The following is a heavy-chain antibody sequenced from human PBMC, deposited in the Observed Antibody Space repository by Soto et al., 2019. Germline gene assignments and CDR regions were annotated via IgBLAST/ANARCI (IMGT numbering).Heavy chain of an antibody. D-gene: IGHD2-8*02. J-gene: IGHJ3*02. CDR1: GFTCSSYD. V-gene: IGHV3-23*01. Sequence: GESLQSSCAASGFTCSSYDMSWVRQAPGKGLEWVSTILVGGSTHYPDSVKGRFTISRDNSKNTVFLQMNSLTAGDTAVYYCAKATATGGGAFDICGQGTVVTVSS. CDR3: AKATATGGGAFDI. CDR2: ILVGGST.